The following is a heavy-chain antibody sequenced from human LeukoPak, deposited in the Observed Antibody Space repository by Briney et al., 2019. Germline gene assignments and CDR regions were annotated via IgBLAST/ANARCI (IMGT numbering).Heavy chain of an antibody. V-gene: IGHV1-69*06. Sequence: VASVKVSCKASGGTFSSYAISWVRQAPGQGLEWMGGIIPIFGTANYAQKFQGRVTITADKSTSTAYMELSSLRSEDTAVYYCARPQEEDGYNYNWAFDYWGQGTLVTVSS. CDR2: IIPIFGTA. CDR3: ARPQEEDGYNYNWAFDY. J-gene: IGHJ4*02. CDR1: GGTFSSYA. D-gene: IGHD5-24*01.